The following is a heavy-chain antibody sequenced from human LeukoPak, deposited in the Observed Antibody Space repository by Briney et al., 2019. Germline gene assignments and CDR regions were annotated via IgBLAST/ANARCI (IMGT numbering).Heavy chain of an antibody. J-gene: IGHJ4*02. V-gene: IGHV1-24*01. Sequence: ASVKVSCKVSGYTLTELSMHWVRQAPGKGVEWMGGFDPEDGETIYAQKFQGRVTMTEDTSTDTAYMELSSLRSQDAAVYYCATVTTMVRGVITPFDYWGQGTLVTVSS. CDR3: ATVTTMVRGVITPFDY. CDR1: GYTLTELS. D-gene: IGHD3-10*01. CDR2: FDPEDGET.